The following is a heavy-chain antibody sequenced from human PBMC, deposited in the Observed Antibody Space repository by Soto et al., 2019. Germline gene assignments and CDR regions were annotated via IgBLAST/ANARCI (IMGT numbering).Heavy chain of an antibody. D-gene: IGHD6-19*01. CDR1: GGSISNSSYY. CDR2: VYYSGST. J-gene: IGHJ4*02. V-gene: IGHV4-39*01. Sequence: SETLSLTCTISGGSISNSSYYWGWIRQPPGKGLEWIGSVYYSGSTYYNPSLKSRATISVDTSKTQFSLKLRSVTAADTAVYYCARIAVSGPTSSFDYWGQGTLVTV. CDR3: ARIAVSGPTSSFDY.